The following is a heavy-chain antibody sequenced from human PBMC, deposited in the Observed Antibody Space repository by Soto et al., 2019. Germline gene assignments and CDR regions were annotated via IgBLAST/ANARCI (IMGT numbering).Heavy chain of an antibody. CDR3: AREAQSRRTYYDFWSGPNGGDAFDI. Sequence: EVQLVESGGGLVQPGGSLRLSCAASGFTFSSYSMNWVRQAPGKGLEWVSYISSSSSTIYYADSVKGRFTISRDNAKNSLYLQMNSLRAEDTAVYYCAREAQSRRTYYDFWSGPNGGDAFDIWGQGTMVTVSS. CDR1: GFTFSSYS. CDR2: ISSSSSTI. J-gene: IGHJ3*02. V-gene: IGHV3-48*01. D-gene: IGHD3-3*01.